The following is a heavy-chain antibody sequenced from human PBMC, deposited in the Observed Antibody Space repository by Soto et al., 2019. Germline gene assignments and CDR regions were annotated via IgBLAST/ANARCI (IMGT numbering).Heavy chain of an antibody. CDR2: IYYSGST. CDR1: GCSISSSSYY. CDR3: ATIMQWLVRGNYGMDV. D-gene: IGHD6-19*01. V-gene: IGHV4-39*01. Sequence: SETLSLTCTVSGCSISSSSYYWGWIRQPPGKGLEWIGSIYYSGSTYYNPSLKSRVTISVDTSKNQFSLKLSSVTAADTAVYYCATIMQWLVRGNYGMDVWGQGTTVTVSS. J-gene: IGHJ6*02.